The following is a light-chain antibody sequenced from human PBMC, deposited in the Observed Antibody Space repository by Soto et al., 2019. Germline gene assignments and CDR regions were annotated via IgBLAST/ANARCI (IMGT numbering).Light chain of an antibody. V-gene: IGLV2-14*01. J-gene: IGLJ1*01. CDR2: NVN. Sequence: LTQSASVSGSPGQSITISCTGTSSDVGNYNYVSWYQQHPGEVPKLIIFNVNNRPSGVSNRFSGSKSGNTASLTISGLQAEDEADYYCSSFTSSTTYVFGTGTKVTVL. CDR3: SSFTSSTTYV. CDR1: SSDVGNYNY.